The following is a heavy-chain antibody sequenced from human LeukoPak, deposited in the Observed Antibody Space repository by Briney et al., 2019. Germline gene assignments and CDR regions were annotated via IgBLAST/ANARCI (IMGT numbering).Heavy chain of an antibody. CDR3: ARGGLEPPYDY. D-gene: IGHD1-1*01. CDR2: INHSGST. J-gene: IGHJ4*02. CDR1: GGSISSYY. Sequence: SETLSLTCTVSGGSISSYYWSWIRQPPGKGLEWIGEINHSGSTNYNPSLKSRVTISVDTSKNQFSLKLSSVTAADTAVYYCARGGLEPPYDYWGQGTLVTVSS. V-gene: IGHV4-34*01.